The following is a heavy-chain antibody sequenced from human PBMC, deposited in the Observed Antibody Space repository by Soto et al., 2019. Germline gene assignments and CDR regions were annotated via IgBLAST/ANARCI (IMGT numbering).Heavy chain of an antibody. CDR1: GFTFSDHS. CDR3: ARLRLTGYFDY. V-gene: IGHV3-11*05. J-gene: IGHJ4*02. CDR2: ISTSSSYT. Sequence: QVQLVESGGGLVQPGGSLRLSCVASGFTFSDHSMTWIRQAPGKGLEWLSYISTSSSYTNYADSVKGRFTISRDNAMNSLYLQMNSLRAEDTAVYYCARLRLTGYFDYWGQGTLATVSS.